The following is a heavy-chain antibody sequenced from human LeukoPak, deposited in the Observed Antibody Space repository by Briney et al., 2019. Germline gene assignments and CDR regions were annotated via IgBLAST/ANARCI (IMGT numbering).Heavy chain of an antibody. CDR1: GFTFSSYA. D-gene: IGHD3-3*01. V-gene: IGHV3-23*01. CDR2: ISGSGGST. Sequence: GGSLRLSCAASGFTFSSYAMSWVRQAPGKGLEWVSAISGSGGSTYYADSVKGRFTISRDNTKNTLYLQMNSLRAEDTAVYYCAKEVYYDFWSGYYDYWGQGTLVTVSS. J-gene: IGHJ4*02. CDR3: AKEVYYDFWSGYYDY.